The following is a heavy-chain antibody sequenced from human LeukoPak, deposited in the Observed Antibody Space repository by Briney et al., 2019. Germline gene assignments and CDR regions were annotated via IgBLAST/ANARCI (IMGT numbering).Heavy chain of an antibody. CDR1: GGSISSGYY. CDR2: IYHSGST. Sequence: SETLSLTCTVSGGSISSGYYWGWIRQPPGKGLEWIGSIYHSGSTYYNPSLKSRVTISVDTSKNQFSLKLSSVTAADTAVYYCARGLEYYYYYMDVWGKGTTVTISS. D-gene: IGHD3-16*01. CDR3: ARGLEYYYYYMDV. J-gene: IGHJ6*03. V-gene: IGHV4-38-2*02.